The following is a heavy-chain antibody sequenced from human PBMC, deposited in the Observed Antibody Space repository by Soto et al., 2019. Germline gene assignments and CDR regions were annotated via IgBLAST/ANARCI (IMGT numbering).Heavy chain of an antibody. CDR2: IYPGDPDT. CDR1: GYSSTSYW. D-gene: IGHD3-22*01. V-gene: IGHV5-51*01. Sequence: GESLKISCKGSGYSSTSYWIGWVRQMPGKGLEWMGIIYPGDPDTRYSPSFQGQVTISADKSISTAYLQWSSLKASDTAMYYCARRGFRKYDSSGYPYWGQGTLVTV. J-gene: IGHJ4*02. CDR3: ARRGFRKYDSSGYPY.